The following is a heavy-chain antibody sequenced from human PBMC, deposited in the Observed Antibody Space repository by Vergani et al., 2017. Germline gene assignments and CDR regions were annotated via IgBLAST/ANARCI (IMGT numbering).Heavy chain of an antibody. CDR2: IHHSGST. D-gene: IGHD3-3*01. CDR3: ARFAPHDETLDY. V-gene: IGHV4-4*03. CDR1: GDSISSSNW. J-gene: IGHJ4*02. Sequence: QVQLQESGPGLVKPPGTLSLTCAVSGDSISSSNWWNWVRQPPGKGLEWIGEIHHSGSTNYNPSLKTQVTISIDKSKNQFSLNLSSVTAADTAVYYCARFAPHDETLDYWGQGTLVTVSS.